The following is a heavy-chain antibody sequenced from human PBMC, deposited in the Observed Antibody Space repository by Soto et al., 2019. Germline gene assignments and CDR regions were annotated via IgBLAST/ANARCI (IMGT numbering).Heavy chain of an antibody. CDR3: ARGGIDPPRDSLFDP. CDR1: SGSFSSSY. Sequence: PSETLSLTCAGSSGSFSSSYWNWIRQPPGKGLEWIGEINHSGSANYNPSLKSRATISVDTSKNQFSLRLTSLTAADTAVYYCARGGIDPPRDSLFDPWGQGTQVTVSS. CDR2: INHSGSA. D-gene: IGHD1-1*01. J-gene: IGHJ5*02. V-gene: IGHV4-34*01.